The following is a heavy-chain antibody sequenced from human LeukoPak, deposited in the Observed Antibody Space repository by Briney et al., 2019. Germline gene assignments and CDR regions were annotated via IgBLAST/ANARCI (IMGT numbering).Heavy chain of an antibody. Sequence: PGGSLRLSCAASGFTFSSYAMSWVRQAPGKGLEWVSAISSIGTSTYYADSVKGRFTISRDNSKNTLYLQMNSLRAEDTALYYRATAAVVKGFDYWGQGTLLTVSS. J-gene: IGHJ4*02. V-gene: IGHV3-23*01. CDR2: ISSIGTST. D-gene: IGHD5-18*01. CDR1: GFTFSSYA. CDR3: ATAAVVKGFDY.